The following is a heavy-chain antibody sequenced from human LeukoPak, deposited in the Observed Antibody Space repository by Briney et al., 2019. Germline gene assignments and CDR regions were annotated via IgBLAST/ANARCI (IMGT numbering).Heavy chain of an antibody. Sequence: ASVKVSCKASGYTFTSYGISWVRQAPGQGLEWMGWISAYNGNTNYAQKLQGRVTTTTDTSTSTAYMELRSLRSGDTAVYYCARDFRPLNWGSSYYFDYWGQGTLVTVSS. D-gene: IGHD7-27*01. CDR3: ARDFRPLNWGSSYYFDY. J-gene: IGHJ4*02. CDR1: GYTFTSYG. CDR2: ISAYNGNT. V-gene: IGHV1-18*01.